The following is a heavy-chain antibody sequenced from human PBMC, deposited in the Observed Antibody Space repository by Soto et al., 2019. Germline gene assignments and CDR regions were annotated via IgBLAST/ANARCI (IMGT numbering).Heavy chain of an antibody. V-gene: IGHV3-11*01. CDR1: GFTFSDYY. CDR2: ISSSGSTI. Sequence: GGSLRLSCAASGFTFSDYYMSWIRQAPGKGLEWVSYISSSGSTIYYADSVKGRFTISRDNAKNSLYLQMNSLRAEDTAVYYCARDQVQKSTMVRGVENYYYYYYMDVWGKGTTVTVSS. CDR3: ARDQVQKSTMVRGVENYYYYYYMDV. D-gene: IGHD3-10*01. J-gene: IGHJ6*03.